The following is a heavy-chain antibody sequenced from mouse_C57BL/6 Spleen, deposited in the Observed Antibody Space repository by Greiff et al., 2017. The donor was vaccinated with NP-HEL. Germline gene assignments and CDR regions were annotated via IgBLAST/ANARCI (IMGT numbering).Heavy chain of an antibody. D-gene: IGHD1-1*01. V-gene: IGHV1-52*01. Sequence: QVQLQQPGAELVRPGSSVKLSCKASGYTFTSYWMHWVKQRPIQGLEWIGNIDPSDSETHYNQKFKDKATLTVDKSSSTAYMQLSSLTSEDSAVYYCARRDYYGSSEWFAYWGQGTLVTVSA. CDR2: IDPSDSET. CDR1: GYTFTSYW. CDR3: ARRDYYGSSEWFAY. J-gene: IGHJ3*01.